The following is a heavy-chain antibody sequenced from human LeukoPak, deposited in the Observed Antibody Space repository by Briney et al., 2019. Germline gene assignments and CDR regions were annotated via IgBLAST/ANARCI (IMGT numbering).Heavy chain of an antibody. CDR1: GGTFSNYA. D-gene: IGHD1-26*01. J-gene: IGHJ4*02. CDR2: IIPIFGTA. Sequence: ASVKVSCKASGGTFSNYAISWVRQAPGQGLEWMGAIIPIFGTANYAQKFQGRVTITADESTGTAYMELSSLRSEATAVYYCARERRGGSYFTEKRLDHWGQGTLVAVSS. V-gene: IGHV1-69*13. CDR3: ARERRGGSYFTEKRLDH.